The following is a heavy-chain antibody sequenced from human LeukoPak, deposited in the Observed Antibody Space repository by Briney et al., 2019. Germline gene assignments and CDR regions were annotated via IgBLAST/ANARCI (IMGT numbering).Heavy chain of an antibody. J-gene: IGHJ4*01. CDR3: ARGTTSGGF. V-gene: IGHV1-2*02. Sequence: GASVKVSCKTSGYTFTSHYIQWVRRAPGQGLEWLGWISPLSGGTNFARKFQGRLSMTTDTSISTAYMDLSGLTFDDTAVYFCARGTTSGGFWGHGSLVIVSS. CDR1: GYTFTSHY. D-gene: IGHD1-1*01. CDR2: ISPLSGGT.